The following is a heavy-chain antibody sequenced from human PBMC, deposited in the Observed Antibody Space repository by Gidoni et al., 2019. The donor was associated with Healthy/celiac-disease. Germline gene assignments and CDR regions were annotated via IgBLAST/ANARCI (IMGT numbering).Heavy chain of an antibody. CDR3: ARWDPSYYYYYMDV. CDR2: ISAYNGNT. J-gene: IGHJ6*03. Sequence: QVQLVQSGAEVKKPGASVTVSFKSSGYTFTSDGISWVRQSPGQVLEWMGWISAYNGNTNDAQKIQGRVTMTTDTSTSTADMELRSLRSDDTAVYYCARWDPSYYYYYMDVWGKGTTVTVSS. V-gene: IGHV1-18*01. CDR1: GYTFTSDG. D-gene: IGHD1-26*01.